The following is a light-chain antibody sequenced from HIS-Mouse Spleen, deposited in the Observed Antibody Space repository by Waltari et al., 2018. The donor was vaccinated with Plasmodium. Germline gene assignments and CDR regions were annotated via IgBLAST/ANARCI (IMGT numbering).Light chain of an antibody. Sequence: SYELTQPPSVSVSPGQTARITCSGDALPKKYAYCYQKKSRQAPVLVIDEDSKRPSGIPERVSGSSSGTMATWTISGAQVEYEADYYCYATDSSGNHRVFGGGTKLTVL. CDR2: EDS. CDR3: YATDSSGNHRV. V-gene: IGLV3-10*01. J-gene: IGLJ3*02. CDR1: ALPKKY.